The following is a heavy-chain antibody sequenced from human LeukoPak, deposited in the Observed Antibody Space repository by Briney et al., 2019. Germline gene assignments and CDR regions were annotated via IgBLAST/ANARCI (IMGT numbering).Heavy chain of an antibody. CDR2: ISGSGGST. CDR1: GFTFSSYA. Sequence: GGSLRLSCAASGFTFSSYAMSRVRQAPGKGLEWVSAISGSGGSTYYADSVKGRFTISRDNSKNTLYLQMNSLRAEDTAVYYCANFPRVNMVRGVIYLDYWGQGTLVTVSS. V-gene: IGHV3-23*01. CDR3: ANFPRVNMVRGVIYLDY. D-gene: IGHD3-10*01. J-gene: IGHJ4*02.